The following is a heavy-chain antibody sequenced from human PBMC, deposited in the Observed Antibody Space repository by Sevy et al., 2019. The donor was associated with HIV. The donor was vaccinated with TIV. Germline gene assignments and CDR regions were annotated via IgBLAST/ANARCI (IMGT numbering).Heavy chain of an antibody. CDR1: GFTFSGYA. J-gene: IGHJ6*02. CDR3: AKDRCTGDVCENYYYALDI. D-gene: IGHD2-8*02. Sequence: GGSLRLSCAASGFTFSGYAMHWVRQAPGKGLEWVGLISYDGNTKYYADSVKGRFTISRDNSKNTLYLQMDSLRAEDAAVYYCAKDRCTGDVCENYYYALDIWGQGTTVTVSS. V-gene: IGHV3-30*04. CDR2: ISYDGNTK.